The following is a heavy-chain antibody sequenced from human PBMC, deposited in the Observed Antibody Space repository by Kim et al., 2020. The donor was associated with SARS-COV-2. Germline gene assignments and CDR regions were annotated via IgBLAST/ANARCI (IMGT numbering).Heavy chain of an antibody. CDR2: IYHTGST. V-gene: IGHV4-59*13. Sequence: SETLSLTCTVSGGSISSYYWSWIRQPPGKGLDWIGFIYHTGSTTYNPSLKSRVTISIDTSNNQFSLKLNSVTAADTAVYYCVGTETTWARFNYWGQGTLVTVSS. J-gene: IGHJ4*02. CDR3: VGTETTWARFNY. CDR1: GGSISSYY. D-gene: IGHD1-26*01.